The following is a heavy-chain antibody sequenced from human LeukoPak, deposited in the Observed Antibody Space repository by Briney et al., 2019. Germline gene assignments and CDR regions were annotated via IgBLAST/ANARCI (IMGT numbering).Heavy chain of an antibody. CDR3: ARGRSGYGYGPDY. CDR1: GFAFSSYS. J-gene: IGHJ4*02. V-gene: IGHV3-21*01. D-gene: IGHD5-18*01. Sequence: PGGSLRLSCAASGFAFSSYSMNLVRQAPGKGLEWVSSISSSSSYIYYADSVKGRFTISRDNAKNSLYLQMNSLRAEDTAVYYCARGRSGYGYGPDYWGQGTLVTVPS. CDR2: ISSSSSYI.